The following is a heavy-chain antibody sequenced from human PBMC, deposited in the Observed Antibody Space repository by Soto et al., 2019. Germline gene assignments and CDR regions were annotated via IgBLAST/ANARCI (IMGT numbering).Heavy chain of an antibody. Sequence: SVKVSCKASGFTFSSSAVQWVRQARGQGLEWIGWIIVGSGNTNYAQRFQERVTISGDMSTSTAYMELSSLRSEDTAVYYCARDRVSYGSGSYYTGPYYYGMDVWGQGTTVTVSS. J-gene: IGHJ6*02. CDR1: GFTFSSSA. CDR3: ARDRVSYGSGSYYTGPYYYGMDV. CDR2: IIVGSGNT. V-gene: IGHV1-58*01. D-gene: IGHD3-10*01.